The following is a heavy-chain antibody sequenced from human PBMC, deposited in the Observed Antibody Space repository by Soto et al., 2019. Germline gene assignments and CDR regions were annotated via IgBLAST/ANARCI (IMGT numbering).Heavy chain of an antibody. J-gene: IGHJ4*02. V-gene: IGHV1-8*01. CDR2: MNPNSGNT. D-gene: IGHD3-22*01. CDR3: ARVGYYYDGSGYYLSFDY. CDR1: GYTFTSYD. Sequence: ASVKVSCKASGYTFTSYDINWVRQATGQGLEWMGWMNPNSGNTGYAQKFQGRVTMTRNTSISTAYMELSSLRSEDTAVYYCARVGYYYDGSGYYLSFDYWGQGTLVTVSS.